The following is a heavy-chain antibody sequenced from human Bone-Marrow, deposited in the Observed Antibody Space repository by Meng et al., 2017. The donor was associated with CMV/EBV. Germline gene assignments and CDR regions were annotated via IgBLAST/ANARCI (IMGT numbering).Heavy chain of an antibody. CDR2: IIPILGIA. J-gene: IGHJ4*02. D-gene: IGHD6-19*01. CDR3: ARDEWGGWYDY. Sequence: SVKVSCKASGGTFSSYTISWVRQAPGQGLEWMGRIIPILGIANYAQKFQGRVTITADKSTSTAYMELSSLRSEDTAVYYCARDEWGGWYDYWGQGTLVTVSS. CDR1: GGTFSSYT. V-gene: IGHV1-69*04.